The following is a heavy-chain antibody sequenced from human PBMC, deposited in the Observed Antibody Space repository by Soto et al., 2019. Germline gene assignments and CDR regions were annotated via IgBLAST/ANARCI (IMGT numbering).Heavy chain of an antibody. CDR1: GVSISSNNY. J-gene: IGHJ4*02. Sequence: QVLLQESGPGLVQPSGTLSLSCVVSGVSISSNNYWGWVRQPPGKGVEWLGDISHIGSVNYNASLKSRVTIAMDKSQNQFSLKVNLVTAADTAVYCCARSFGWYAIDYWGQGTLVIVSS. CDR2: ISHIGSV. CDR3: ARSFGWYAIDY. V-gene: IGHV4-4*01. D-gene: IGHD6-19*01.